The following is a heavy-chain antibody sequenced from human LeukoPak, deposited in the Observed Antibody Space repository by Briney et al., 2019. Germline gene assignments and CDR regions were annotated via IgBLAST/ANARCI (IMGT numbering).Heavy chain of an antibody. Sequence: SVKVSCKASGGTFSSYAISWVRQAPGQGLEWMGGIIPIFGTANYAQKFQGRVTITADESTSTAYMELSSLRSEDTAVYYCATLEENCGGGSCYSTFPELVDYWGQGTLVTVSS. D-gene: IGHD2-15*01. CDR1: GGTFSSYA. CDR3: ATLEENCGGGSCYSTFPELVDY. J-gene: IGHJ4*02. V-gene: IGHV1-69*13. CDR2: IIPIFGTA.